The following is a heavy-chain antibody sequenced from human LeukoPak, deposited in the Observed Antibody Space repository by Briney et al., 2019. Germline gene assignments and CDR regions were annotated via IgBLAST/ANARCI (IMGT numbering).Heavy chain of an antibody. CDR3: ARRFPSPDKRPC. V-gene: IGHV3-64*01. D-gene: IGHD3-10*01. CDR1: GFTFSSYA. CDR2: ISSNGGST. Sequence: SGGSLRLSCAASGFTFSSYAMHWVRQAPGKGLEYVSAISSNGGSTYYANSVKGRFTISRDNSKNTLYLQVGSLRAEDMAVYYCARRFPSPDKRPCWGQGTLVTVSS. J-gene: IGHJ4*02.